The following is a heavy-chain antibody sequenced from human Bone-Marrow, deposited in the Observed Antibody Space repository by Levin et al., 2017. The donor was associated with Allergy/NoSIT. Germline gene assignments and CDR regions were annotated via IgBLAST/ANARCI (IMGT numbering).Heavy chain of an antibody. D-gene: IGHD3-16*01. J-gene: IGHJ6*02. CDR2: IHNSGST. Sequence: SETLSLTCAVSGGSISTIFWTWIRQPPGKGLEWIGYIHNSGSTNYNPSLKSRVIISRDTSTQQVSLKLTSLTAADTAVYYCATSGDFNGFQYYYYGMDVWGQGTTVTVSS. CDR1: GGSISTIF. V-gene: IGHV4-59*01. CDR3: ATSGDFNGFQYYYYGMDV.